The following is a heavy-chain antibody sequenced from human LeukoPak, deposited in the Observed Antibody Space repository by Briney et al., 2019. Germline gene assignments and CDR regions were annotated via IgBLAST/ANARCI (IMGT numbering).Heavy chain of an antibody. CDR1: GGSFSGYY. D-gene: IGHD3-16*01. Sequence: SETLSLTCAVYGGSFSGYYLSWIRQPPGKGLEWIGEINHSGSTNYNPSLKSRVTISVDTSKNKFSLKLSSVTAAETAVYYCARGRWAARWGQGTLVTVSS. CDR2: INHSGST. CDR3: ARGRWAAR. J-gene: IGHJ4*02. V-gene: IGHV4-34*01.